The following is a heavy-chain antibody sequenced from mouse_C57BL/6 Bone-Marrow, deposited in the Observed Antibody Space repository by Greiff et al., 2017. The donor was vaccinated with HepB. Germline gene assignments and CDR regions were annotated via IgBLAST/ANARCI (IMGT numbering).Heavy chain of an antibody. CDR2: IYPRSGNT. Sequence: QVQLQQSGAELARPGASVKLSCKASGYTFTSYGISWVKQRTGQGLGWIGEIYPRSGNTYYNEKFKGKATLTADKSSSTAYMELRSLTSEDSAVYFCARLQYYGSSYGGFFDYWGQGTTLTVSS. D-gene: IGHD1-1*01. V-gene: IGHV1-81*01. CDR3: ARLQYYGSSYGGFFDY. CDR1: GYTFTSYG. J-gene: IGHJ2*01.